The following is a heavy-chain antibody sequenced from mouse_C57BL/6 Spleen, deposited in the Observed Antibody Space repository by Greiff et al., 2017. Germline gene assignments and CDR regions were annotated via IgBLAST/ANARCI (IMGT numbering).Heavy chain of an antibody. V-gene: IGHV3-6*01. Sequence: EVQLQQSGPGLVKPSQSLSLTCSVTGYSITSGYYWNWIRQFPGNKLEWMGYISYDGSNNYNPSLKNRISITRDTSKNQFFLKLNSVTTEDTATYYCAIYYGNPAWFAYWGQGTLVTVSA. CDR1: GYSITSGYY. D-gene: IGHD2-1*01. J-gene: IGHJ3*01. CDR3: AIYYGNPAWFAY. CDR2: ISYDGSN.